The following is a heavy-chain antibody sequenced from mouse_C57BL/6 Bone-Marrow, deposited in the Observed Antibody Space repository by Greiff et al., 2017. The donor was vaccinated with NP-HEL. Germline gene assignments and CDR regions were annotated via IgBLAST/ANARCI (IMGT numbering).Heavy chain of an antibody. CDR2: ITHSGET. D-gene: IGHD3-2*02. CDR1: GFPITSGYY. Sequence: VQLVESGPGLVKPSQSLFLTCSITGFPITSGYYWIWIRRSPGKPLEWMGYITHSGETFYNPSLQSPISITRETSKNQFFLQLNSVTTEDTAMYYCAGDSSGYGDFDYWGQGTTLTVSS. V-gene: IGHV12-3*01. J-gene: IGHJ2*01. CDR3: AGDSSGYGDFDY.